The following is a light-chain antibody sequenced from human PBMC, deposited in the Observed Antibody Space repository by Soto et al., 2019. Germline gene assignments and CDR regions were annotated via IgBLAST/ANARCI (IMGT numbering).Light chain of an antibody. Sequence: QSALTQPPSASGSPGQSVTISCAGTDSDIGGYNFVSWYQQHPGKAPKLMIYEVIKRPSGVPDRFSGSKSGNTASLTVSGLHTEDEAEYYCGSFTTSRIWVFGGGTKVTVL. V-gene: IGLV2-8*01. J-gene: IGLJ3*02. CDR3: GSFTTSRIWV. CDR1: DSDIGGYNF. CDR2: EVI.